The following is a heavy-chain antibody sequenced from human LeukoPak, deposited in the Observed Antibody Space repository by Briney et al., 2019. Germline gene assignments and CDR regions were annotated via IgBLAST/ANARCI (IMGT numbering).Heavy chain of an antibody. CDR3: SRNGLVDFDY. J-gene: IGHJ4*02. CDR1: GFAFDDFA. V-gene: IGHV3-49*04. CDR2: IRRRAYGGAA. Sequence: PGQSLKLSFTTSGFAFDDFAMSWVRQPAGKGPEWVGFIRRRAYGGAAEYAASVKGRFIISRDDSKGIAYLQMNSLKTEDTAVYYCSRNGLVDFDYWGQGSRVIVSP.